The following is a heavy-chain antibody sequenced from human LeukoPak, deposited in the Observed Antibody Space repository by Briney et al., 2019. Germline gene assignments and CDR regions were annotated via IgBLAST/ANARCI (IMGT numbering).Heavy chain of an antibody. CDR2: IYPDDSDT. J-gene: IGHJ4*02. Sequence: GESLKISCKVSGYSFATYWIGWVRQMPGKGLEWMGIIYPDDSDTRYSPSFQGQVTISADKSISTAYLQWSSLKASGTAMYYCARTGLAAAGTGAFDYWGQGTLVTVSS. V-gene: IGHV5-51*01. CDR3: ARTGLAAAGTGAFDY. CDR1: GYSFATYW. D-gene: IGHD6-13*01.